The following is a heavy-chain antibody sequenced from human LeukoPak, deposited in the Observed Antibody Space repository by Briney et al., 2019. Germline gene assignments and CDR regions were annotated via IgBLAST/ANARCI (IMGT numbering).Heavy chain of an antibody. CDR2: MNLNSGRA. CDR3: GRGYAMDV. J-gene: IGHJ6*02. Sequence: ASVKVSCKASGYTSTNFDINWVRQATGQGLEWMGSMNLNSGRAGYRQEFQGRVTMTTNTSINTAYMELSSLRSEDTAVHYCGRGYAMDVWGQGTTVTVSS. V-gene: IGHV1-8*01. CDR1: GYTSTNFD.